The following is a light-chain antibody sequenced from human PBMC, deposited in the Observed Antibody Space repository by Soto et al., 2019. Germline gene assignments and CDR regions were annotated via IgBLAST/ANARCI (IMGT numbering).Light chain of an antibody. CDR2: XXX. V-gene: IGKV3-11*01. CDR1: QSGSRY. CDR3: QERNNGPRLN. Sequence: EIVLTQSPATLSLSPGERATLSCRASQSGSRYLAWYQQRPGQAXXPLHSXXXRRXIGXXERLGGSGSGTELKLQISRLVPEDFAVYYCQERNNGPRLNFGGGTKVDIK. J-gene: IGKJ4*01.